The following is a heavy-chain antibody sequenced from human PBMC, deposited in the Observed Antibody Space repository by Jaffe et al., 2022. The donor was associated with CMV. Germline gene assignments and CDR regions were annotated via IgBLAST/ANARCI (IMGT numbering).Heavy chain of an antibody. J-gene: IGHJ3*02. Sequence: QVQLVQSGAEVKKPGASVKVSCKASGYTFTSYYMHWVRQAPGQGLEWMGIINPSGGSTTYAQKFQGRVTMTRDTSTSTVYMDLSSLRSEDTAVYYCARDGEQQLVLPGHALHIWGQGTMVTVSS. CDR1: GYTFTSYY. CDR3: ARDGEQQLVLPGHALHI. D-gene: IGHD6-13*01. CDR2: INPSGGST. V-gene: IGHV1-46*01.